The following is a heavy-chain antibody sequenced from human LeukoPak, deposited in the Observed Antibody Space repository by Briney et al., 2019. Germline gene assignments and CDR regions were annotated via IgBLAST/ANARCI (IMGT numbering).Heavy chain of an antibody. CDR2: IYYSGST. V-gene: IGHV4-59*01. CDR3: ARGQDGYNYGDWFDP. D-gene: IGHD5-24*01. Sequence: ASETLSLTCTVSGGSISSYYWSWIRQPPGKGLEWIGYIYYSGSTNYNPSLKSRVTISVDTSKNQFSLKLSSVTAADTAVYYCARGQDGYNYGDWFDPWGQGTLVTVSS. J-gene: IGHJ5*02. CDR1: GGSISSYY.